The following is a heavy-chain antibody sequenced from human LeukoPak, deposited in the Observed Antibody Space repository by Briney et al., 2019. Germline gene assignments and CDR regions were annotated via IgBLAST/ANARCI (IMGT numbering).Heavy chain of an antibody. CDR1: GFSLSTSGMC. D-gene: IGHD3-22*01. CDR2: IDWDDGK. Sequence: SGPALVKPTQTLTLTCTFSGFSLSTSGMCVSWIRQPPGKALEWLARIDWDDGKYYSTSLKTRLTISKDTSKNQVALTMTNMDPVDTATYYCARVLRGPRDSSGNYYYFDYWGQGTLVTVSS. CDR3: ARVLRGPRDSSGNYYYFDY. V-gene: IGHV2-70*11. J-gene: IGHJ4*02.